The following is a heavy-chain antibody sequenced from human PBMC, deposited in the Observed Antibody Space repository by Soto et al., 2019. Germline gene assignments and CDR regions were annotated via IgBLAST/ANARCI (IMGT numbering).Heavy chain of an antibody. CDR3: AKQVYGDYSDFDY. V-gene: IGHV3-30*18. CDR1: GFTFSSYG. D-gene: IGHD4-17*01. Sequence: PGGSLRLSCAASGFTFSSYGMHWVRQAPGKGLEWVAVISYDGSNKYYADSVKGRFTISRDNSKNTLYLQMNSLRAEDTAVYYCAKQVYGDYSDFDYWGQGTQVTVSS. J-gene: IGHJ4*02. CDR2: ISYDGSNK.